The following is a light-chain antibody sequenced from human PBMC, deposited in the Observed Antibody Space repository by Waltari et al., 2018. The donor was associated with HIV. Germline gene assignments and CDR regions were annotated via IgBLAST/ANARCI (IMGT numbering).Light chain of an antibody. CDR3: AAWDDSLSGRGV. V-gene: IGLV1-47*01. CDR1: SSNIGSKH. J-gene: IGLJ2*01. Sequence: QSVLTQPPSASGTPGPRLTISCSGSSSNIGSKHVNRYQQLPGTAPKLLINRNYQRPSGVPDRFSGSKSGTSASLAISGLRSEDEADYYCAAWDDSLSGRGVFGGGTKLTVL. CDR2: RNY.